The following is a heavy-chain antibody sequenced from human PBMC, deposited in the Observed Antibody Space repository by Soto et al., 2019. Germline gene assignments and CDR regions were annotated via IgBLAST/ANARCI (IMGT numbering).Heavy chain of an antibody. J-gene: IGHJ4*02. CDR2: IWYDGSNK. V-gene: IGHV3-33*01. CDR3: ARDRYYDSSGYSYYFDY. CDR1: GFTFSSYG. D-gene: IGHD3-22*01. Sequence: VGSLRLSCAASGFTFSSYGMHWVRQAPGKGLEWVAVIWYDGSNKYYADSVKGRFTISRDNSKNTLYLQMNSLRAEDTAVYYCARDRYYDSSGYSYYFDYWGQGTLVTVS.